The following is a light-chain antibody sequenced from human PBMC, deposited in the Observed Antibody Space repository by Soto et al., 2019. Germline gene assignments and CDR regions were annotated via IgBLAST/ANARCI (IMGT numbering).Light chain of an antibody. J-gene: IGKJ1*01. CDR1: HSVTSSF. CDR2: GTS. Sequence: EIVLTQSPGNLSLSPGERATLSCRASHSVTSSFLAWYQQKPGQTPRLLIYGTSIRTTGIPDRFSGSGSGTDFTLTISRLEPEDFAVYYCQQYGSSPRTFGQGTKVEIK. V-gene: IGKV3-20*01. CDR3: QQYGSSPRT.